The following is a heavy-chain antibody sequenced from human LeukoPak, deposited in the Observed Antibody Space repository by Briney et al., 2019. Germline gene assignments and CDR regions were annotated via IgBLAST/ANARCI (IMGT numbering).Heavy chain of an antibody. J-gene: IGHJ4*02. Sequence: GGSLRLSCAASGFTFSSYGMHWVRQAPGKGLEWVAVISYDGSNKYYADSVKGRFTISRDNSKNTLYLQMNSLRAEDTAVYYCAKAQVGAMAYWGQGTLVTVSS. V-gene: IGHV3-30*18. CDR2: ISYDGSNK. CDR3: AKAQVGAMAY. D-gene: IGHD1-26*01. CDR1: GFTFSSYG.